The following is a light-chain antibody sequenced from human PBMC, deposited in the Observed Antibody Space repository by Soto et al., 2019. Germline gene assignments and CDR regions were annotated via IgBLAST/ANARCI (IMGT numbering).Light chain of an antibody. CDR1: SGHSTYA. CDR3: QTWGSGIVV. J-gene: IGLJ2*01. Sequence: QHVLTQSPSASASLGASVNLTCTLTSGHSTYAIAWHQQRPGKGPRYLMKVNNDGSHNKGDGIPDRFSGSSSGAERYLTISSLQSDDEADYTCQTWGSGIVVFGGGTKVTVL. CDR2: VNNDGSH. V-gene: IGLV4-69*01.